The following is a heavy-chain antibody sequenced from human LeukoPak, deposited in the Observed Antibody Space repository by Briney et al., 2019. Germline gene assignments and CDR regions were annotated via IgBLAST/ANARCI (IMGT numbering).Heavy chain of an antibody. CDR3: ARDAYYDILTGYLAY. CDR1: GFTLSSYA. D-gene: IGHD3-9*01. V-gene: IGHV3-23*01. J-gene: IGHJ4*02. CDR2: ISVSGNT. Sequence: GGSLRLSCAASGFTLSSYAMSWVRQGPGKGLEWVSAISVSGNTYHADSVKGRFTISRDSSKNTLYLQMNSLRAEDTAMYYCARDAYYDILTGYLAYWGQGTLVTVSS.